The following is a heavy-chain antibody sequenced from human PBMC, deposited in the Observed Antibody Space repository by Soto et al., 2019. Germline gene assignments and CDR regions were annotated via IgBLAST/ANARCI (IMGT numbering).Heavy chain of an antibody. J-gene: IGHJ4*02. CDR3: ARDGNLDTAMVPIGV. Sequence: QVQLVQSGAEVKKPGASVKVSCKASGYTFTSYGISWVRQAPGQGLEWMGWISAYNGNTNYAQKLQGRVTMTTDTSTSTGYMELRSLRSDDTAVYYCARDGNLDTAMVPIGVWGQGTLVTVSS. D-gene: IGHD5-18*01. V-gene: IGHV1-18*04. CDR1: GYTFTSYG. CDR2: ISAYNGNT.